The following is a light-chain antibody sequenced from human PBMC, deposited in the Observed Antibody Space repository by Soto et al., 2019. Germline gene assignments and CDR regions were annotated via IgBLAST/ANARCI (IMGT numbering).Light chain of an antibody. J-gene: IGLJ1*01. Sequence: SYELTQPPSVSVSPGQTARITCSGDALPKQYAYWYQQKPRQAPVLVIYKDSERPSGIPERFSGSSSGTTVTLTISGVQEEDEADYYCQSADSSGTYVFGTGTKLTVL. CDR2: KDS. CDR3: QSADSSGTYV. CDR1: ALPKQY. V-gene: IGLV3-25*03.